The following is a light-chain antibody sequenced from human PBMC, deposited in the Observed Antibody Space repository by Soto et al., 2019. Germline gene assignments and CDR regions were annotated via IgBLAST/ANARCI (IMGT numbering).Light chain of an antibody. Sequence: EIALTQSPATLSVSPGARAALSGLASQGVGNDLAWHQQKPGLAPRLLIFDTFTRATGVPARFSGSGSGTEFTLTISSLRSEDFAIYYCQQYNSWPPALTFGGGTKVDIK. J-gene: IGKJ4*01. CDR3: QQYNSWPPALT. V-gene: IGKV3-15*01. CDR1: QGVGND. CDR2: DTF.